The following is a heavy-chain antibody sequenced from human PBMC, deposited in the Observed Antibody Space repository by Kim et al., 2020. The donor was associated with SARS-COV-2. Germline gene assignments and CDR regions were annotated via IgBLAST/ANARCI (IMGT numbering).Heavy chain of an antibody. CDR3: AREIGSYENY. D-gene: IGHD1-26*01. V-gene: IGHV3-33*01. J-gene: IGHJ4*02. Sequence: NKYYADSVKGRFTISRDNSKNTLYLQMNSLRAEDTAVYYCAREIGSYENYWGQGTLVTVSS. CDR2: NK.